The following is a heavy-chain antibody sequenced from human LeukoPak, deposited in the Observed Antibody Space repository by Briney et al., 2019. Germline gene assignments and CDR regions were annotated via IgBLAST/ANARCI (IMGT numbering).Heavy chain of an antibody. Sequence: SETLSLTCAVSGGSFSGYNWCWVRHRPRKGLGWMGEINNSGSTNYNPCVNSLLTISVDTSKNQFSLKLSSVTAADAAVYCCARGNVVAIFGEVLRSYMDFWGKGTTVTGSS. CDR2: INNSGST. D-gene: IGHD3-3*01. J-gene: IGHJ6*03. CDR1: GGSFSGYN. V-gene: IGHV4-34*01. CDR3: ARGNVVAIFGEVLRSYMDF.